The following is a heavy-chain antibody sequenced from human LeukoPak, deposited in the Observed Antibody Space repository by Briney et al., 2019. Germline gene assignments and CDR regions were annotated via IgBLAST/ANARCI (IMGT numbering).Heavy chain of an antibody. CDR2: ISSSSSHI. CDR1: GFTFSSYS. V-gene: IGHV3-21*01. CDR3: ARARGGSYDYYMDV. D-gene: IGHD1-26*01. Sequence: GGSLRLSCAASGFTFSSYSMNWVRQAPGKGLEWVSSISSSSSHIYYADPVKGRFTISRDNAKNSLYLQMNSLRAEDTAVYYCARARGGSYDYYMDVWGKGTTVTVSS. J-gene: IGHJ6*03.